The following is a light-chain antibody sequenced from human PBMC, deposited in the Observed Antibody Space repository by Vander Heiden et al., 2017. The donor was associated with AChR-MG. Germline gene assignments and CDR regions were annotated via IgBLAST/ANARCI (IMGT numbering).Light chain of an antibody. J-gene: IGKJ5*01. V-gene: IGKV2-28*01. Sequence: DIVMTQSPLSLPVTPGEPASISCRSSQSLLHSNGYNYLDWYLQKPGQSPQLLIYLGSNRASGVPDRLSGSGSGTDFTLKISRVEAEDVGVYYCMQALPPGITFGQGTRLEIK. CDR1: QSLLHSNGYNY. CDR2: LGS. CDR3: MQALPPGIT.